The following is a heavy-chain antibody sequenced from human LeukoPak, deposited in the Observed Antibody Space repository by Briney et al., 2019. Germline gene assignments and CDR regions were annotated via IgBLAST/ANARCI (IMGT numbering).Heavy chain of an antibody. CDR2: ISGSGGST. D-gene: IGHD6-19*01. CDR3: ATSLSGWFGPSAYD. CDR1: GFTFSSYA. V-gene: IGHV3-23*01. Sequence: GGSLRLSCAASGFTFSSYAMSWVRQAPGKGLEWVSAISGSGGSTYYADSVKGRFTISRDNSKNTLYLQMNSLRAEDTAVYYCATSLSGWFGPSAYDCGQGTLVTVSS. J-gene: IGHJ4*02.